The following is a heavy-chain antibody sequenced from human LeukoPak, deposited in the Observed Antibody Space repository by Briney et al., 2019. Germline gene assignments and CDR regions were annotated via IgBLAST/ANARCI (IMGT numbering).Heavy chain of an antibody. Sequence: PGGSLRLSCAASGFTFSIYTMNWVRQAPGKGLEWVSSITSSSNYIYYADSVKGRFSISRDNAKNSLYLQMNSLRAEDTAVYYCARLYCSDGTCHFDYWGQGTLLTVSS. J-gene: IGHJ4*02. CDR3: ARLYCSDGTCHFDY. CDR2: ITSSSNYI. V-gene: IGHV3-21*01. CDR1: GFTFSIYT. D-gene: IGHD2-15*01.